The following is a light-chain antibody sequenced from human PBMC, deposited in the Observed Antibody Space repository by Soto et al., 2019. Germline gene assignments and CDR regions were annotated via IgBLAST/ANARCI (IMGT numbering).Light chain of an antibody. J-gene: IGLJ3*02. CDR3: QTWGWGSVV. CDR2: VNSDGSH. Sequence: QLVLTQSPSASASLGASVKFTCTLSSGHSTNAVAWHQQRPEKGPRYLMKVNSDGSHKKGDGIPDRFSGSSSGAERYLTISSLQSEDEADYYCQTWGWGSVVFGGGTKLTVL. CDR1: SGHSTNA. V-gene: IGLV4-69*01.